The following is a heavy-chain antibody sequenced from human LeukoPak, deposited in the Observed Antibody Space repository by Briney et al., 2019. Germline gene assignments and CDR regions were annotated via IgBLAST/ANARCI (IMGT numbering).Heavy chain of an antibody. D-gene: IGHD2-21*02. CDR2: ISDDGSNK. V-gene: IGHV3-30-3*01. J-gene: IGHJ4*02. CDR3: ARDYCGGDCSFDY. Sequence: GSLRLSCAASGFTFSSYVLHRVRQAPGKGLEWVAVISDDGSNKYYAASVKGRFTISRDNSKNTLFLQMSSLRPEDTAVYYCARDYCGGDCSFDYWGQGTLVTVS. CDR1: GFTFSSYV.